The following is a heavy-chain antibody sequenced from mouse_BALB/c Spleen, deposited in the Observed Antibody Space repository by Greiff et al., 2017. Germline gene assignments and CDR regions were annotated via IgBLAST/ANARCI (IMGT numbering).Heavy chain of an antibody. Sequence: QVQLKESGPGLVAPSQSLSITCTVSGFSLTSYGVHWVRQPPGKGLEWLGVIWAGGSTNYNSALMSRLSISKDNSKSQVFLKMNSLQTDDTAMYYCAREGDVGAMDYWGQGTSVTVSS. J-gene: IGHJ4*01. V-gene: IGHV2-9*02. CDR2: IWAGGST. CDR3: AREGDVGAMDY. CDR1: GFSLTSYG.